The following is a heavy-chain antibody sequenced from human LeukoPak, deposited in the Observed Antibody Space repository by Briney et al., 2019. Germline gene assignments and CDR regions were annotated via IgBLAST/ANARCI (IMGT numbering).Heavy chain of an antibody. D-gene: IGHD1-14*01. CDR1: GFTFSSYG. J-gene: IGHJ4*02. V-gene: IGHV3-33*01. CDR2: IWYDGSNK. Sequence: RXXRLSXAASGFTFSSYGMHWVRQAPGKGLEWVAVIWYDGSNKYYADSVKGRFTISRDNAKNPLYLQMNSLRAEDTAVYYCARDADRPDWGQGTLVTVSS. CDR3: ARDADRPD.